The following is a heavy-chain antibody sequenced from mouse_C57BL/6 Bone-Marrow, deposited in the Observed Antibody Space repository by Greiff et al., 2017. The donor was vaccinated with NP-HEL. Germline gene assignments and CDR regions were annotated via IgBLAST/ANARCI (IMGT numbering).Heavy chain of an antibody. D-gene: IGHD5-5*01. Sequence: VQLQQSGPVLVKPGASVKMSCKASGYTFTDYYMNWVKQSHGKSLEWIGVINPYNGGTSYNQKFKGKATLTVDKSSITAYMELNSLTSEDSAVYYCARAYLYAMDYWGQGTSVTVSS. CDR2: INPYNGGT. V-gene: IGHV1-19*01. J-gene: IGHJ4*01. CDR1: GYTFTDYY. CDR3: ARAYLYAMDY.